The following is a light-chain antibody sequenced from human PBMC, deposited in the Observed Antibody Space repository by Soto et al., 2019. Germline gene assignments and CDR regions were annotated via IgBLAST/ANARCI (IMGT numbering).Light chain of an antibody. CDR3: QQYYSTPIT. CDR2: WAS. V-gene: IGKV4-1*01. Sequence: DIVMTQSPDSLAASLGERATINCKSSQSVLYSSNNKNYLAWYQQRPGQPPKLLIYWASTRESGVPDRFSGSGSGTDLTLTISSLQAEDVEVYYCQQYYSTPITFGQGTRLEIK. J-gene: IGKJ5*01. CDR1: QSVLYSSNNKNY.